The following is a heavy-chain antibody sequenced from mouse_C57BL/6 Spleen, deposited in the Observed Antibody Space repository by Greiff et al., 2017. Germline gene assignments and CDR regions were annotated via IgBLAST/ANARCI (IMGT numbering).Heavy chain of an antibody. CDR1: GYTFTDYE. Sequence: QVQLQQSGAELVRPGASVTLSCKASGYTFTDYEMHWVKQTPVHGLEWIGAIDPETGGTAYNQKFKGKAILTADKSSSTAYMELRSLTSEDSAVXYSTTERDGYFTWFAYWGQGTLVTVSA. J-gene: IGHJ3*01. V-gene: IGHV1-15*01. CDR2: IDPETGGT. D-gene: IGHD2-3*01. CDR3: TTERDGYFTWFAY.